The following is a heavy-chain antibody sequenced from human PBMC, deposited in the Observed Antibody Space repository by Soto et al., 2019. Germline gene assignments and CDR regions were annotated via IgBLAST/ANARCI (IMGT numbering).Heavy chain of an antibody. CDR2: IIPIFGTA. Sequence: SVKVSCKASGGTFSSYAISWVRQAPGQGLEWMGGIIPIFGTANYAQKFQGRVTITADESTSTAYMELSSLRSEDTAVYYCARDRTSDSYGRRSPYSDYWGQGTLVTVSS. CDR1: GGTFSSYA. D-gene: IGHD5-18*01. V-gene: IGHV1-69*13. J-gene: IGHJ4*02. CDR3: ARDRTSDSYGRRSPYSDY.